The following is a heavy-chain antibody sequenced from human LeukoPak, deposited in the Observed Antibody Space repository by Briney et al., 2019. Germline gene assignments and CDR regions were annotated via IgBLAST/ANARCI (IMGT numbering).Heavy chain of an antibody. CDR3: ARPRRAERDEDF. D-gene: IGHD1-1*01. CDR2: INPGDTNF. CDR1: GYSFTNYW. V-gene: IGHV5-51*01. Sequence: GESLKISCKASGYSFTNYWIGWVRQMPGKGLEWMGMINPGDTNFAYSPSFQGQVTISADRSINTAYLQWSSLKASDTAMYYCARPRRAERDEDFWGQGALVSVSS. J-gene: IGHJ4*02.